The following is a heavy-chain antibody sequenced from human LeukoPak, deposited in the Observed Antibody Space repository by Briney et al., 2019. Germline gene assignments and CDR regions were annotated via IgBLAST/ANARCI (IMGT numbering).Heavy chain of an antibody. J-gene: IGHJ4*02. D-gene: IGHD5-12*01. CDR2: IKEDGSEE. V-gene: IGHV3-7*04. CDR3: ARGYSGYEFGY. Sequence: GGSLRLSXAASGFTFSTSWMNWVRQAPGKGLEWVANIKEDGSEEYYVDSVKGRFTISRDNARKSLYLQMNSLRVEDTAVYYCARGYSGYEFGYWGQGTLVTVSS. CDR1: GFTFSTSW.